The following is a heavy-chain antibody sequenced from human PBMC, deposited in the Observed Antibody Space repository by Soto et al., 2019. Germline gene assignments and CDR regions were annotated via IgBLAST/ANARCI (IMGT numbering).Heavy chain of an antibody. D-gene: IGHD5-18*01. J-gene: IGHJ4*02. CDR1: GYTFTGYY. Sequence: ASVKVSCKASGYTFTGYYMHWVRQAPGQGLEWMGWINPNSGGTNYAQKFQGRITMTRDTSISTAYMELSRLRSDDTAVYYCARDGTAMANFDYWGQGTLVTVSS. CDR2: INPNSGGT. CDR3: ARDGTAMANFDY. V-gene: IGHV1-2*02.